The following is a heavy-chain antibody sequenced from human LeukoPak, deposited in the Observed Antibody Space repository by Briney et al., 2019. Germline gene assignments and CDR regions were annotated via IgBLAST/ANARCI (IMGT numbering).Heavy chain of an antibody. J-gene: IGHJ4*02. CDR2: INPNSGGT. Sequence: GASVKVSCKASGYTFSGYYIHWVRQAPGQGLEWMGWINPNSGGTNYAQKFQGRVTMTRDTSISTAYMELSRLRFDDTAVYFCARDFLGSAGGYWGQGTLVTVSS. CDR1: GYTFSGYY. CDR3: ARDFLGSAGGY. V-gene: IGHV1-2*02. D-gene: IGHD7-27*01.